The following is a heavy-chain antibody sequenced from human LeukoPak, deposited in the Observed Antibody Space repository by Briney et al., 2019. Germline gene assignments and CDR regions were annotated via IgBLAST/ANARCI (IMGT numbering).Heavy chain of an antibody. D-gene: IGHD3-9*01. CDR3: SRVRRTLTGYCLIIDY. V-gene: IGHV3-74*01. CDR2: INSDGSST. CDR1: GFTFSSYW. Sequence: GGSLRLSCAASGFTFSSYWMHWVRQAPGKGLVWVSRINSDGSSTSYADSVKGRFTISRDNAKNTLYLQMNSLRAEDTAVYYCSRVRRTLTGYCLIIDYWGQGTLVTVSS. J-gene: IGHJ4*02.